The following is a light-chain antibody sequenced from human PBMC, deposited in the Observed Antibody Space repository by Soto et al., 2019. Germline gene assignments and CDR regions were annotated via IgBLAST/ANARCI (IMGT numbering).Light chain of an antibody. CDR1: SSDVGTYNL. CDR2: EGS. CDR3: CSFAVGSTLV. J-gene: IGLJ2*01. Sequence: QSVLTQPASVSGSPGQSITISCTGTSSDVGTYNLVSWHQHHPGKAPKLTIYEGSKRPSGVSNRFSGSKSGNTASLTISGLQAEDEADYYCCSFAVGSTLVFGGGTKVTV. V-gene: IGLV2-23*01.